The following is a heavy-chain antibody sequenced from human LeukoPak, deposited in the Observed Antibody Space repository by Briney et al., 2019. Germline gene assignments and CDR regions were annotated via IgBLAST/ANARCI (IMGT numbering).Heavy chain of an antibody. J-gene: IGHJ4*02. CDR2: IIPLFRTT. CDR3: ARGPMGGRGFGDSPFDY. D-gene: IGHD3-10*01. Sequence: SVKVSCKASGGAFGNSAFTWVRQAPGQGLEWMGGIIPLFRTTNYAPRFQGRVTITAVESTSTVYMELTSPTSEDTAVYYCARGPMGGRGFGDSPFDYWGQGTLVTVSP. CDR1: GGAFGNSA. V-gene: IGHV1-69*13.